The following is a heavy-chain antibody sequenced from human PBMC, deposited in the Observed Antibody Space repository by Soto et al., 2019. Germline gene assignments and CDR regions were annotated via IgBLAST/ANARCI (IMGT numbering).Heavy chain of an antibody. V-gene: IGHV1-69*01. D-gene: IGHD6-19*01. CDR2: IIPVFGMV. CDR1: GGTLSNTA. Sequence: QVQVVQSGAEVKGPGSSVKVSCKASGGTLSNTAFSWVRQAPGQGLEWMGGIIPVFGMVNYAHNFQGRVMITADESMGTTYLELSSLRSEDTAVYYCARGLSGWYLFDSWGQGTLVTVSS. J-gene: IGHJ5*01. CDR3: ARGLSGWYLFDS.